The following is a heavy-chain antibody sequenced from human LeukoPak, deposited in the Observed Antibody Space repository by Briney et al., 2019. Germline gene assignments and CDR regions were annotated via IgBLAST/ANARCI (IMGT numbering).Heavy chain of an antibody. Sequence: GGSLRLSCAASGFTFSSYSMSWVRQAPGKGLEWVSSISSSSSYIYYADSVKGRFTISRDNAKNSLYLQMNSLRAEDTAVYYCARGPSYYYDRSGYQAYFDYWGQGTLVTVSS. CDR3: ARGPSYYYDRSGYQAYFDY. V-gene: IGHV3-21*01. CDR1: GFTFSSYS. D-gene: IGHD3-22*01. CDR2: ISSSSSYI. J-gene: IGHJ4*02.